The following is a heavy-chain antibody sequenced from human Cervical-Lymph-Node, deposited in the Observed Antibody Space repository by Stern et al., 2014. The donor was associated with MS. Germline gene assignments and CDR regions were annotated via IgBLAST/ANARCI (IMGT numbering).Heavy chain of an antibody. D-gene: IGHD5-24*01. CDR2: IIPIFGTA. V-gene: IGHV1-69*06. J-gene: IGHJ4*02. CDR3: ASDRDGFGYFDY. Sequence: VQLVESGAEVKKPGSSVKVSCKASGGTFISYAINWVRQAPGQGLEWMGGIIPIFGTATYAQKVQGRVMITADKSTHTASLDLNNLRSEDAAVYYCASDRDGFGYFDYWGQGTLVTVSS. CDR1: GGTFISYA.